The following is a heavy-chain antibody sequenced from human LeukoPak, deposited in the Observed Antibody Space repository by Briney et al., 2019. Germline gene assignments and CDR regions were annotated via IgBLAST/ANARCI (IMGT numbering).Heavy chain of an antibody. CDR1: GGTFSSYT. D-gene: IGHD3-3*01. J-gene: IGHJ6*03. Sequence: SVNVSCKASGGTFSSYTISWVRQAPGQGLEWMGRIIPILGIANYAQKFQGRVTITADKSTSTAYMELSSLRSEDTAVYYCASVTYYDFWSGYDYYYYMDVWGKGTTVTVSS. CDR2: IIPILGIA. V-gene: IGHV1-69*02. CDR3: ASVTYYDFWSGYDYYYYMDV.